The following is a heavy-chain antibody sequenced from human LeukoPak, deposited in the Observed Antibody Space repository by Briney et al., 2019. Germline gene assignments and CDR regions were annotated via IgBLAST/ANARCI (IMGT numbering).Heavy chain of an antibody. Sequence: ASVKVSCKASGYTFTSYGISWVRQAPGQGLEWMGWISAYNGNTNYAQKLQGRVTMTTDTSTSTAYMGLRSLRSDDTAVYYCARELGARYCSRTSCYVRDSSGTDYWGQGTLVTVSS. D-gene: IGHD2-2*01. J-gene: IGHJ4*02. V-gene: IGHV1-18*01. CDR1: GYTFTSYG. CDR2: ISAYNGNT. CDR3: ARELGARYCSRTSCYVRDSSGTDY.